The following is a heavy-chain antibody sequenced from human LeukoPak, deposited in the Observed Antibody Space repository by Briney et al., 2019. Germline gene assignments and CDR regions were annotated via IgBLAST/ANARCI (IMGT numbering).Heavy chain of an antibody. D-gene: IGHD4/OR15-4a*01. CDR2: ISGSGGST. Sequence: GGSLRLSCAASGFTFSSDAMSWVRQAPGKGLEWVSAISGSGGSTYYADSVKGRFTISRDNSKNTLYLQMNSLRAEDTAVYYCARRAGAYSHPYDYWGQGTLVTVSS. CDR1: GFTFSSDA. J-gene: IGHJ4*02. CDR3: ARRAGAYSHPYDY. V-gene: IGHV3-23*01.